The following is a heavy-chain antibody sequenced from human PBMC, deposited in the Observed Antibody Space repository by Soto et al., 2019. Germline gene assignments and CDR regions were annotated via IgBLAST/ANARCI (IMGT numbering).Heavy chain of an antibody. CDR3: ARVVTYYDSSGYYYGPFDY. J-gene: IGHJ4*02. Sequence: QVQLVQSGGEVKKPGASVKVSCKATGYTFSSYGISWVRQAPGQGLDWMGWFSAYNGNTNYAQKLQGRVTVTTDTSTSTAYMELRSLRSDDTAVYYCARVVTYYDSSGYYYGPFDYWGQGTLVTVSS. CDR2: FSAYNGNT. V-gene: IGHV1-18*01. D-gene: IGHD3-22*01. CDR1: GYTFSSYG.